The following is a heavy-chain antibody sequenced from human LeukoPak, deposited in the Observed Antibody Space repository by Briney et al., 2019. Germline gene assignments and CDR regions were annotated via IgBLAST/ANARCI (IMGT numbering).Heavy chain of an antibody. CDR2: SSA. D-gene: IGHD2-21*01. V-gene: IGHV3-23*01. Sequence: PGGSLRLPCAASGFTFSAYAMNWVRQAPGKGLEWVSSSSAYYADSVKGRFTISRGNSKNTLYLQMNSLRAADTAVYYCAKPDGNVVAVPMDVWGQGTTVTVSS. J-gene: IGHJ6*02. CDR1: GFTFSAYA. CDR3: AKPDGNVVAVPMDV.